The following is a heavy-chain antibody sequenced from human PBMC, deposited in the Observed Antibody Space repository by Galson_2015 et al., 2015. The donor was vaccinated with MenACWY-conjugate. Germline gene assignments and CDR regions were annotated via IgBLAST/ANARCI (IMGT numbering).Heavy chain of an antibody. CDR2: ISAYNGNT. CDR3: ARDSRVAALDKYGMDV. D-gene: IGHD6-13*01. Sequence: SVKVSCKASGYSFTSYGISWVRQAPGQGLEWMGRISAYNGNTNHAQKLQGRLTMTTETSTTTAYMELRSLRSDDTAVYYCARDSRVAALDKYGMDVWGQGTTVTVSS. V-gene: IGHV1-18*01. J-gene: IGHJ6*02. CDR1: GYSFTSYG.